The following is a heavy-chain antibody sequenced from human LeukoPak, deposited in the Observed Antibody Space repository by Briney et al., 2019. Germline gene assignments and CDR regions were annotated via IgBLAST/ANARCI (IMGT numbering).Heavy chain of an antibody. CDR1: GFTFSSYA. D-gene: IGHD2-2*02. Sequence: GGSLRLSCAASGFTFSSYAMSWVRQAPGKGLEWVSAISGSGGSTYYADSVKGRFTISRDNSKNTLYLQMNSLRAEDTAVYYCAKGGRGYCSSTSCYSDYWGQGTLVTVSS. CDR3: AKGGRGYCSSTSCYSDY. V-gene: IGHV3-23*01. CDR2: ISGSGGST. J-gene: IGHJ4*02.